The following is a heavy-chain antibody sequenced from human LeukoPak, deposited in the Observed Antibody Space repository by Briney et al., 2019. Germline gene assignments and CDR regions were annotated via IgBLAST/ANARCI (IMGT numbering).Heavy chain of an antibody. CDR2: IRYDGSNK. V-gene: IGHV3-30*02. CDR3: ARSTNWSGDY. D-gene: IGHD6-13*01. J-gene: IGHJ4*02. Sequence: PGGSLRLSCAASGFTVSSNYMSWVRQAPGKGLEWVAFIRYDGSNKYYADSVKGRFTISRDNSKNTLYLQMNSLRAEDTAVYYCARSTNWSGDYWGQGTLVTVSS. CDR1: GFTVSSNY.